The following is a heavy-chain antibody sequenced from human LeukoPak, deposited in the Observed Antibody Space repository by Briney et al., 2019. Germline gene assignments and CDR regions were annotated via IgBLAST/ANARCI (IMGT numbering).Heavy chain of an antibody. J-gene: IGHJ6*02. D-gene: IGHD6-19*01. Sequence: SGGSLRLSCAASGFTFSSYSMNWVGQAPGKGLEWVPSISSSSSYIYYADSVKGRFTISRDNAKNSLYLQMNSLRAEDTAVYYCARLISSGWYRSYGMDVWGQGTTVTVSS. CDR1: GFTFSSYS. CDR2: ISSSSSYI. CDR3: ARLISSGWYRSYGMDV. V-gene: IGHV3-21*01.